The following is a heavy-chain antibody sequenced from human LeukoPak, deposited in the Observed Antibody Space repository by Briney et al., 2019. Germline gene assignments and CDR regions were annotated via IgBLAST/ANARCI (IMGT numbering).Heavy chain of an antibody. V-gene: IGHV4-59*01. CDR1: GGSISSYY. CDR2: IYYSGST. CDR3: ARVVAYSSGWTPFDY. J-gene: IGHJ4*02. D-gene: IGHD6-19*01. Sequence: SETLPLTCTVSGGSISSYYWSWIRQPPGKGLEWIGYIYYSGSTNYNPSLKSRVTISVDTSKNQFSLKLSSVTAADTAVYYCARVVAYSSGWTPFDYWGQGTLVTVSS.